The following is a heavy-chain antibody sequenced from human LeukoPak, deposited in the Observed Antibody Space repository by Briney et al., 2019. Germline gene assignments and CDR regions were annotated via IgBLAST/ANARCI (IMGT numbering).Heavy chain of an antibody. J-gene: IGHJ4*02. D-gene: IGHD3-3*01. CDR1: GGSFSGYY. V-gene: IGHV4-34*01. CDR3: ARATETRNDFWSAYYIDY. Sequence: SETLSLTCAAYGGSFSGYYWSWIRQPPGKGLEWIGEIDHSGSTNYNPSLKSRVTISVDTSKNQFSLRLSSVTAADTAVYYCARATETRNDFWSAYYIDYWGQGTLVTVSS. CDR2: IDHSGST.